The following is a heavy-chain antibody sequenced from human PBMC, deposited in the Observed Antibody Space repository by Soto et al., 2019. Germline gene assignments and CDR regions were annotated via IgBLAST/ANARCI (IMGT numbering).Heavy chain of an antibody. Sequence: GASVKVSCKASGYTFTSYYMHWVRQAPGQGLEWMGIINPSGGSTSYAQKFQGRVTMTRDTSTSTVYMELGSLRSEDTAVYYCARDRGTGSYYGYYFDYWGQGTLVTVSS. CDR2: INPSGGST. CDR1: GYTFTSYY. D-gene: IGHD1-26*01. CDR3: ARDRGTGSYYGYYFDY. J-gene: IGHJ4*02. V-gene: IGHV1-46*01.